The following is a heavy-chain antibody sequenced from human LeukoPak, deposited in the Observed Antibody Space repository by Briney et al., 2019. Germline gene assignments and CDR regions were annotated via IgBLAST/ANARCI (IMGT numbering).Heavy chain of an antibody. CDR2: IYYSGST. CDR3: ARHHALHYYYFDY. J-gene: IGHJ4*02. D-gene: IGHD2/OR15-2a*01. CDR1: GVSISSYY. Sequence: KPSETLSLTCTVSGVSISSYYWSWIRQPPGKGLEWIGYIYYSGSTNYNPSLKSRVTISVDTSKNQFSLNLSSVTAADTAVYYCARHHALHYYYFDYWGQGTLITVSS. V-gene: IGHV4-59*08.